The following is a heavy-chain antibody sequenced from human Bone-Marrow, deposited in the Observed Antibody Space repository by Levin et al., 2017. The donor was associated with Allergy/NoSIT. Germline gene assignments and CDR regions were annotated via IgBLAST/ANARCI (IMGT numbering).Heavy chain of an antibody. D-gene: IGHD1-1*01. J-gene: IGHJ3*01. Sequence: GESLKISCAASGFTFSDYYMSWIRQAPGEGLEWVSYISTGGSTIYYADPVKGRFTISRDNAKNSLYLQMNSLRAEDTAVYYCARRVAGTIAFDFWGQGTMVTVSS. CDR3: ARRVAGTIAFDF. CDR2: ISTGGSTI. CDR1: GFTFSDYY. V-gene: IGHV3-11*01.